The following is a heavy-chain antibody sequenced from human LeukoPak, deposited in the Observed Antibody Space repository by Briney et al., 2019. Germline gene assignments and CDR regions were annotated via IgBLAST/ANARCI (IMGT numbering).Heavy chain of an antibody. J-gene: IGHJ4*02. CDR1: GFTFSSYS. CDR2: ISSSSSYI. V-gene: IGHV3-21*01. D-gene: IGHD4-11*01. Sequence: GGSLRPSCAASGFTFSSYSMNWVRQAPGKGLESVSSISSSSSYIYYADSMKGRFTISRDNAKNSLYLQMNSLRAEDTAVYYCARDPYSGLFDYWGQGTLITVSS. CDR3: ARDPYSGLFDY.